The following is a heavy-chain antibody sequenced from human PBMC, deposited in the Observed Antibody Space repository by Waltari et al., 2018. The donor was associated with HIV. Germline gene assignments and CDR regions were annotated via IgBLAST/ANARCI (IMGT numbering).Heavy chain of an antibody. J-gene: IGHJ4*02. D-gene: IGHD6-19*01. CDR2: MNSDGSST. Sequence: EVQLVASGGGLVQPGGALSLSGAASGFTFSSYCRHCVRQAPGQGLVWVLPMNSDGSSTSYANSVKGRFTISRDNAKNTLYLQMNSLRAEVTAVYYCARGKASSGWSFDYWGQGTLVTVSS. CDR3: ARGKASSGWSFDY. CDR1: GFTFSSYC. V-gene: IGHV3-74*01.